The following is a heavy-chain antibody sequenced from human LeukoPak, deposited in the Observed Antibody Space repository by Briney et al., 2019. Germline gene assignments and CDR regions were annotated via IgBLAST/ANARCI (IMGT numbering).Heavy chain of an antibody. J-gene: IGHJ5*02. CDR2: ISGSGGGT. CDR3: AKAFSAYENWPPNWFDP. V-gene: IGHV3-23*01. Sequence: SGGSLRLSCAASGFTFSTFAMSWVRQAPGQGLDWVSAISGSGGGTYYADSVKGRLTISRDNSKNTLYLQMSSLRAEDTAVYYCAKAFSAYENWPPNWFDPWGQGTLVTVSS. CDR1: GFTFSTFA. D-gene: IGHD5-12*01.